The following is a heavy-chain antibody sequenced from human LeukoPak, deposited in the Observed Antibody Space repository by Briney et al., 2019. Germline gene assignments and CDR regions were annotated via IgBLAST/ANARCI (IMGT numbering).Heavy chain of an antibody. CDR3: ASSAPGDY. D-gene: IGHD3-3*01. V-gene: IGHV4-39*07. Sequence: SETLSLTCTVSGGSVSSSDYYWDWMRQPPGKGLEWIGSIYYSGSTNYNPSLKSRVTISVDKSKNQFSLKLSSVTAADTAVYYCASSAPGDYWGQGTLVTVSS. CDR1: GGSVSSSDYY. J-gene: IGHJ4*02. CDR2: IYYSGST.